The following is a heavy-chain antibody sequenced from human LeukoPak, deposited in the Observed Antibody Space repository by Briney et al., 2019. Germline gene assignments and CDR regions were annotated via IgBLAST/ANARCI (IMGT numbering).Heavy chain of an antibody. CDR3: ARGWLIFGVVTRFDY. D-gene: IGHD3-3*01. CDR2: IIPIFGTA. J-gene: IGHJ4*02. Sequence: ASVKVSCEASGGTFTSYAISWVRQAPGQGLEWMGGIIPIFGTANYAQKFQGRVTITADESTSTAYMELSSLRSEDTAVYYCARGWLIFGVVTRFDYWGQGTLVTVSS. CDR1: GGTFTSYA. V-gene: IGHV1-69*13.